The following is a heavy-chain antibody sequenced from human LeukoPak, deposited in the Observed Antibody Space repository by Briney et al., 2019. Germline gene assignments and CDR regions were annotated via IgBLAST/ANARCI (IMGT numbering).Heavy chain of an antibody. CDR1: GYSISSGYY. V-gene: IGHV4-38-2*02. D-gene: IGHD3-10*01. CDR3: ARGVKVYYYYYMDV. Sequence: SETLSLTCTVSGYSISSGYYWVWVRQPPVKGLEWIGSIYHSGSTYYNPSLKSRVTISVDTSKNQFSLKLSSVTAADTAVYYCARGVKVYYYYYMDVWGKGTTVTVSS. CDR2: IYHSGST. J-gene: IGHJ6*03.